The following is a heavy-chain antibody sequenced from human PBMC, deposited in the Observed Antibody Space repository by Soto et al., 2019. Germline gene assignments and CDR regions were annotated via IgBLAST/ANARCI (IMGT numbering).Heavy chain of an antibody. CDR3: ARAPYYDILTGYLYGMDV. J-gene: IGHJ6*02. CDR2: IYTSGST. CDR1: GGSISRYY. D-gene: IGHD3-9*01. Sequence: SETLSLTCTVSGGSISRYYWSWIRQPAGKGLEWIGRIYTSGSTNYNPSLKSRVTMSVDTSKNQFSLKLSSVTAADTAVYYCARAPYYDILTGYLYGMDVWGQGTTVTVSS. V-gene: IGHV4-4*07.